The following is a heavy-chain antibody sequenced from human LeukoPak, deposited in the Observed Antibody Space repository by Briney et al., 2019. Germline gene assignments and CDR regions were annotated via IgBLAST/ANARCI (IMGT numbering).Heavy chain of an antibody. V-gene: IGHV3-23*01. D-gene: IGHD6-6*01. CDR1: GFTFANSA. CDR2: ISVDGGSA. CDR3: AKDEAAARPYY. J-gene: IGHJ4*02. Sequence: GGSLRLSCVASGFTFANSAMTWVRQAPGKGLEWVSSISVDGGSAYFADSVKARFTISRDNSRNTLYLQMSGLRAEDTAIYYCAKDEAAARPYYWGQGILVTVSS.